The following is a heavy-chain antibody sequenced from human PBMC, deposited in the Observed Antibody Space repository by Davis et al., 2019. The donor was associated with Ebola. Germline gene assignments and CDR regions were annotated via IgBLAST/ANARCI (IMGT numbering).Heavy chain of an antibody. Sequence: GESLKISCAASGFTFSSYGMHWVHQAPGKGLEWVAVISYDGSNKYYADSVKGRFTISRDNSKNTLYLQMNSLRAEDTAVYYCAKEMYSSSWYYGMDVWGQGTTVTVSS. CDR3: AKEMYSSSWYYGMDV. CDR2: ISYDGSNK. V-gene: IGHV3-30*18. J-gene: IGHJ6*02. CDR1: GFTFSSYG. D-gene: IGHD6-13*01.